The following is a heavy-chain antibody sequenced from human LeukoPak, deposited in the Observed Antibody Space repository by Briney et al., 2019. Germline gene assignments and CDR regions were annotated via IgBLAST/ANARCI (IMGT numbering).Heavy chain of an antibody. Sequence: PSETLSLTCTLSDYSISSGFYWGWIRQPPGKGLEWIGSIHHSGLTHYNPSLRGRFTLSLDTSKNQISLRVTSVSAADTAVYYCARDDSDFAYWGQGILVTVSS. D-gene: IGHD4-11*01. J-gene: IGHJ4*02. V-gene: IGHV4-38-2*02. CDR3: ARDDSDFAY. CDR2: IHHSGLT. CDR1: DYSISSGFY.